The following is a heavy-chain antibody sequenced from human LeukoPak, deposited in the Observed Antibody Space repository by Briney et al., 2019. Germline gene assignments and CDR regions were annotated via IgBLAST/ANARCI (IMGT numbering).Heavy chain of an antibody. J-gene: IGHJ4*02. V-gene: IGHV3-20*04. D-gene: IGHD3-10*01. CDR3: ARASGSGSYYNPVSY. CDR2: INWNGGST. CDR1: GFTFDDYG. Sequence: GGSLRLSCAASGFTFDDYGMSWVRHAPGKGLEWVSGINWNGGSTGYADSVKGRFTISRDNAKNSLYLQMNSLRAEDTALYYCARASGSGSYYNPVSYWGQGTLVTVSS.